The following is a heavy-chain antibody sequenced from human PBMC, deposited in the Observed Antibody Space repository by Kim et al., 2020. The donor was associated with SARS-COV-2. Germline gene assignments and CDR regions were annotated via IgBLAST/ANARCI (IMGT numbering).Heavy chain of an antibody. V-gene: IGHV3-11*01. J-gene: IGHJ4*02. Sequence: GGSLRLSCAASGFTFSDYYMRWIRQAPGKGLEWLSYISSVSSTIYYADSVKGRFTISRDNARNSLFLQINSLRAEDTAVYYCARDVEMATKTGGIDYWGQGTLVTVSS. D-gene: IGHD5-12*01. CDR3: ARDVEMATKTGGIDY. CDR2: ISSVSSTI. CDR1: GFTFSDYY.